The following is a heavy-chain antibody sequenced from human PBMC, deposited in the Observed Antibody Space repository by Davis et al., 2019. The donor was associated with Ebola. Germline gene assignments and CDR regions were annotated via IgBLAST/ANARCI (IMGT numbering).Heavy chain of an antibody. CDR1: GFTFSSYW. CDR3: ASGVYGMDV. CDR2: INSDGSST. J-gene: IGHJ6*02. D-gene: IGHD3-3*01. V-gene: IGHV3-74*01. Sequence: HTGGSLRLSCAGSGFTFSSYWMNWVRQAPGKGLVWVSYINSDGSSTNYADSVKGRFTISRDNAKNSLYLQMNSLRAEDTAVYYCASGVYGMDVWGLGTMVTVSS.